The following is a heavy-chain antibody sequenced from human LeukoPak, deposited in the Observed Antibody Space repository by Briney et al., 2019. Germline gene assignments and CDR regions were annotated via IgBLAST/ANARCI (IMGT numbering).Heavy chain of an antibody. Sequence: GGSLRLSCAASGFTFSSYAMSWVRQAPGKWLEWVSSISGIGGSTYYADSVKGRFTTSRDNSKNTLYLQMNRLRAEDTDVYYCAKLWVMITFGGVIDIEAPGSSGDYWGQGTLVTVSS. D-gene: IGHD3-16*02. CDR2: ISGIGGST. V-gene: IGHV3-23*01. J-gene: IGHJ4*02. CDR3: AKLWVMITFGGVIDIEAPGSSGDY. CDR1: GFTFSSYA.